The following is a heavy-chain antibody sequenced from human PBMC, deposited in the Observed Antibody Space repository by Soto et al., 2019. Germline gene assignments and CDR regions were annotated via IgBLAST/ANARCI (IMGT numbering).Heavy chain of an antibody. CDR3: ARSQGGSSSLDIYYYYYYGMDV. D-gene: IGHD2-15*01. CDR2: ISPIFGTA. V-gene: IGHV1-69*01. Sequence: QVRLVQSGAEVKKPGSSVKVSCKAPGGTFSSYAISWVRQAPGQGLEWMGGISPIFGTANYAQKFQGRVTITADESTSTGYMELSSLRSEDTAVYYCARSQGGSSSLDIYYYYYYGMDVWGQGTTVTVSS. J-gene: IGHJ6*02. CDR1: GGTFSSYA.